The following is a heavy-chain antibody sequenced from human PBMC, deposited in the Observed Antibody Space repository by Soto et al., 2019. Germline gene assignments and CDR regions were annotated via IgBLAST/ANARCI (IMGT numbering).Heavy chain of an antibody. J-gene: IGHJ4*02. CDR1: GFTFGDYA. CDR2: IRSKAYGGTT. Sequence: GGSLRLSCTASGFTFGDYAMSWFRQAPGKGLEWVGFIRSKAYGGTTEYAASVKGRFTISRDDSKSIAYLQMNSLKTEDTAVYYCTRVSLPFTRRLWSGPTDYWGQGTLVTVSS. CDR3: TRVSLPFTRRLWSGPTDY. D-gene: IGHD3-3*01. V-gene: IGHV3-49*03.